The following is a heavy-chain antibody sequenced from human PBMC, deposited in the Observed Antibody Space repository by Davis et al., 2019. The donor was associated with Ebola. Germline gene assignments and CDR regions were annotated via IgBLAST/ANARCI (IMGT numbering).Heavy chain of an antibody. CDR1: GYTFTSYY. J-gene: IGHJ6*02. V-gene: IGHV1-46*01. CDR3: ASPTRSYYYGMDV. CDR2: INPSGGST. Sequence: AASVKVSCKGSGYTFTSYYMHWVRQAPGQGLEWMGIINPSGGSTSYAQKFQGRVTMTRDTSTSTVYMELSSLRSEDTAVYYCASPTRSYYYGMDVWGQGTTVTVSS.